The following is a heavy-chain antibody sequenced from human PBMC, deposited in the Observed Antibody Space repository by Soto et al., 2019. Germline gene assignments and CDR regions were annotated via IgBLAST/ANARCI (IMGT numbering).Heavy chain of an antibody. J-gene: IGHJ4*02. CDR1: GCTLSSFA. Sequence: WGCLRLSCAASGCTLSSFAMSWARKAQGKGLEWVASISSAGSETWYADSVKGRFSISRDNAGNSLFLQMNTLRPEDSAIYYCPRVAYWGPETQVAVSS. CDR3: PRVAY. V-gene: IGHV3-21*01. CDR2: ISSAGSET.